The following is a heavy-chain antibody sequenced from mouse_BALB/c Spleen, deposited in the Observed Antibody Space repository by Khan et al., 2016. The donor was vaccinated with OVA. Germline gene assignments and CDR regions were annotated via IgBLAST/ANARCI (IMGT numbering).Heavy chain of an antibody. Sequence: VQLQQSGTVLARPGASVKMSCKASGYTFTSYWMHWVKQRPGQGLEWIGAIYPGNSDTNYNQKFKGKAKLTAVTSTSTAYLELNSLKNEDSAVYYCTRNGFGNYESWDYWGQGTTLTVSS. CDR1: GYTFTSYW. D-gene: IGHD2-1*01. CDR3: TRNGFGNYESWDY. V-gene: IGHV1-5*01. J-gene: IGHJ2*01. CDR2: IYPGNSDT.